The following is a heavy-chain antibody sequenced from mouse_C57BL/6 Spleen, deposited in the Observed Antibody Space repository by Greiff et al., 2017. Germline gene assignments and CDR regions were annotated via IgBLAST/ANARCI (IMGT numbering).Heavy chain of an antibody. J-gene: IGHJ2*01. CDR2: LSNGGGST. Sequence: EVQLVESGGGLVQPGGSLKLSCAASGFTFSDYYMYWVRQTPEKRLEWVAYLSNGGGSTYYPDTVKGRFTISRDNAKNTLYLQMSRLKSEDTAMYYCARGRANWAFDYWGQGTTLTVSS. CDR3: ARGRANWAFDY. D-gene: IGHD4-1*01. V-gene: IGHV5-12*01. CDR1: GFTFSDYY.